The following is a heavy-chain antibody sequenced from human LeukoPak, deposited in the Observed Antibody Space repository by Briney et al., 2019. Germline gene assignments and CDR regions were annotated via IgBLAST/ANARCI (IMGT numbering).Heavy chain of an antibody. J-gene: IGHJ6*03. V-gene: IGHV4-61*02. D-gene: IGHD3-3*02. CDR2: IYTSGST. CDR1: GGSISSGSYY. Sequence: KPSETLSLTCTVSGGSISSGSYYWIWIRQPAGKGLEWIGRIYTSGSTNYNPSLKSRVTISVDTSKNQFSLKLSSVTAADTAVYYCARAKVHSYYYYMDVWGKGTTVTVSS. CDR3: ARAKVHSYYYYMDV.